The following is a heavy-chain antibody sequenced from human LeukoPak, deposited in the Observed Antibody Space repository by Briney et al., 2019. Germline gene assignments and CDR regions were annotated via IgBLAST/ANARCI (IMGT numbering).Heavy chain of an antibody. V-gene: IGHV4-59*08. D-gene: IGHD1-26*01. Sequence: PSETLSLTCTVSGGSISSYYWSWIRQPPGKGLEWIGYIYYSGSTNYNPSLKSRVTISVDTSKNQFSLKLSSVTAADTAVYYCARHKNGGSFPLGSWGQGTLVTVSS. J-gene: IGHJ4*02. CDR3: ARHKNGGSFPLGS. CDR1: GGSISSYY. CDR2: IYYSGST.